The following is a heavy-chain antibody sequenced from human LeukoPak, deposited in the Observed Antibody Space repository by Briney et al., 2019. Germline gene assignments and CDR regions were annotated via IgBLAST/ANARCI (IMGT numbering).Heavy chain of an antibody. V-gene: IGHV4-30-4*08. CDR2: IYYSGST. J-gene: IGHJ4*02. CDR3: ARVSFPRNGGNGGY. D-gene: IGHD4-23*01. CDR1: GGSISSGGYY. Sequence: SETLSLTCTVSGGSISSGGYYWSWIRQPPGKGLEWIGYIYYSGSTYYNPSLKSRVTISVDTSKNQFSLKLSSVTAAETAVYYCARVSFPRNGGNGGYWGQGTLVTVSS.